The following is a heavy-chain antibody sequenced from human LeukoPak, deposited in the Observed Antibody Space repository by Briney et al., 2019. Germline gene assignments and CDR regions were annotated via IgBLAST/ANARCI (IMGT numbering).Heavy chain of an antibody. CDR2: INHSGST. CDR3: ASLRSYYYYGMDV. Sequence: SETLSLTCTVSGGSISSSSYYWGWIRQPPGKGLEWIGEINHSGSTNYNPSLKSRVTISVDTSKNQFSLKLSSVTAADTAVYYCASLRSYYYYGMDVWGQGTTVTVSS. V-gene: IGHV4-39*07. CDR1: GGSISSSSYY. J-gene: IGHJ6*02.